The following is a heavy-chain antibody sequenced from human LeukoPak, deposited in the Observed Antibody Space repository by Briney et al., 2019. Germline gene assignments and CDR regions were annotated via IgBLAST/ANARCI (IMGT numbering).Heavy chain of an antibody. J-gene: IGHJ3*02. Sequence: GGSLRLSCAASGFTFSDHFMDWVRRAPGKGLEWVGRIRNRAKSYTTQYAPSVKDRFTISRDDSRNSLYLQMNSLKTEDTAVYFCARVGDYYDSRGYSTDAFDMWGQGTMVTVSS. V-gene: IGHV3-72*01. CDR2: IRNRAKSYTT. D-gene: IGHD3-22*01. CDR3: ARVGDYYDSRGYSTDAFDM. CDR1: GFTFSDHF.